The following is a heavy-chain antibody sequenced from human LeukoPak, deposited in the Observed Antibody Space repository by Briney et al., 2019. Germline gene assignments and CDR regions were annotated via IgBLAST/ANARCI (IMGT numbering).Heavy chain of an antibody. CDR3: ARGHHYYYYMDV. V-gene: IGHV4-31*03. CDR2: IYNSGGA. Sequence: SETLSHTCTVSGGSISSGGSFWIWIRQHPGKGLEWIGYIYNSGGAYYNSSLGSRLSISVDTSKNQFSLRLTSVTAADTAVYFCARGHHYYYYMDVWGNGTTVTVSS. J-gene: IGHJ6*03. CDR1: GGSISSGGSF.